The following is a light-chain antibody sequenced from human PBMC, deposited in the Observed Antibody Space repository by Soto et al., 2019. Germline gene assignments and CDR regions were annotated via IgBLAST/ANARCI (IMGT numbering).Light chain of an antibody. CDR3: QQYKNWPLS. J-gene: IGKJ4*01. CDR2: GAS. Sequence: EIVMTQSPATLSVSPGDRATLSCRASHSVGNNLAWYQQKPGQAPRVLIYGASTRATGIPARFSGSGSGTDFTLTISSLQSEDFAVYYCQQYKNWPLSFGGGTKVEI. CDR1: HSVGNN. V-gene: IGKV3D-15*01.